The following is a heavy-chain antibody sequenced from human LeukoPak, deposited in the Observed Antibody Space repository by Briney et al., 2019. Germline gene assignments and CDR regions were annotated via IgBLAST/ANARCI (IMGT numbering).Heavy chain of an antibody. CDR1: GYTFTSYG. Sequence: GSSVKVSCKASGYTFTSYGISWVRQAPGQGLEWMGWISVYNGNTNYAQKLQGRVTMTTDTSTSTAYMELRSLRSDDTAVYYCARIRDTAYFDYWGQGTLVTVSS. J-gene: IGHJ4*02. CDR3: ARIRDTAYFDY. CDR2: ISVYNGNT. V-gene: IGHV1-18*01. D-gene: IGHD5-18*01.